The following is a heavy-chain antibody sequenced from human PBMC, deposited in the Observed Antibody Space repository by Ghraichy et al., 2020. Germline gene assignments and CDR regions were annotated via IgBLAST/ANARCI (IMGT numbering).Heavy chain of an antibody. CDR3: ARGKRVGSSWYGGY. J-gene: IGHJ4*02. D-gene: IGHD6-13*01. V-gene: IGHV4-34*01. Sequence: SETLSLTCAVYGGSFSGYYWSWIRQPPGKGLEWIGEINHSGSTNYNPSLKSRVTISVDTSKNQFSLKLSSVTAADTAVYYCARGKRVGSSWYGGYWGQGTLVPVSS. CDR1: GGSFSGYY. CDR2: INHSGST.